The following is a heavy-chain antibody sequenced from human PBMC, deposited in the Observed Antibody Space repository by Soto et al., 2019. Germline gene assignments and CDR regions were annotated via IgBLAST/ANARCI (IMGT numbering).Heavy chain of an antibody. CDR1: GFSLSTSGVG. V-gene: IGHV2-5*02. J-gene: IGHJ4*02. CDR2: IYWDDDK. Sequence: QITLKESGPTLVKPTQTLTLTCTFSGFSLSTSGVGVGWIRQPPGKALEWLALIYWDDDKRYSPSLKSRLTITKVTSKNQVVLTMTNMDPVDTATYYCAHGLPADYWGQGTLVTVSS. CDR3: AHGLPADY. D-gene: IGHD2-2*01.